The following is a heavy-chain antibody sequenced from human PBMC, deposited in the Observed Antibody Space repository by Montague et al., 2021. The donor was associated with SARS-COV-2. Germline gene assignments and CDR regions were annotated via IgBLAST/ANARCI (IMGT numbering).Heavy chain of an antibody. V-gene: IGHV4-39*02. Sequence: IYYTGNTYYNPSLKSRVTISVVTSTNHFTLKLISVTAAETAVYYCARLKRYFDSSGSPSAFDFWGQGTKVTVSS. CDR2: IYYTGNT. CDR3: ARLKRYFDSSGSPSAFDF. D-gene: IGHD3-22*01. J-gene: IGHJ3*01.